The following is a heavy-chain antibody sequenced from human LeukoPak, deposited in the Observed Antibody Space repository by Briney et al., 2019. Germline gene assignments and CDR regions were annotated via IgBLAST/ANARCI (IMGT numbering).Heavy chain of an antibody. V-gene: IGHV4-30-4*08. Sequence: SETLSLTCTVSGGSISSYYWSWIRQPPGKGLEWIGYIYYSGSTYYNPSLKSRVTISVDTSKNQFSLKLSSVTAADTAVYYCARGRIVVVIAYAAFDIWGQGTMVTVSS. CDR1: GGSISSYY. CDR3: ARGRIVVVIAYAAFDI. CDR2: IYYSGST. J-gene: IGHJ3*02. D-gene: IGHD2-21*01.